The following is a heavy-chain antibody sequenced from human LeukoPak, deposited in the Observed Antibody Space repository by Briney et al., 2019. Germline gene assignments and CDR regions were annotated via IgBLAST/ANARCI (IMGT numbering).Heavy chain of an antibody. J-gene: IGHJ3*02. D-gene: IGHD4-17*01. CDR1: GDSFSSHY. CDR3: ARDLVTVTKGFDI. CDR2: ISYIGST. Sequence: SETLSLTCAVSGDSFSSHYWTWIRQPPGKGLEWIGYISYIGSTNYNPSLKSRVPISIDTSKNQFSLKLTSVTAADTAVYYCARDLVTVTKGFDIWGQGTRVSVSS. V-gene: IGHV4-59*11.